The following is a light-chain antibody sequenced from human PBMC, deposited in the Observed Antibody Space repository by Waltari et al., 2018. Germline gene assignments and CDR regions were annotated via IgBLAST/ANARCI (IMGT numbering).Light chain of an antibody. Sequence: EIVLTQSPGTLSLSPGERATLSCRASQSVSSSYLAWYQQKPGQAPRLLIYGASSRATGIPDRFSGSGSGTDFTLTISRLEPEDFAVYYCQQYGSRREFGQGTKVEIK. J-gene: IGKJ1*01. CDR3: QQYGSRRE. CDR2: GAS. V-gene: IGKV3-20*01. CDR1: QSVSSSY.